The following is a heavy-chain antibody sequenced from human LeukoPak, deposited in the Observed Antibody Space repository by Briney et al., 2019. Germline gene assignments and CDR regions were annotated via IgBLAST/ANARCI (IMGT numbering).Heavy chain of an antibody. D-gene: IGHD6-19*01. Sequence: ASVKVSCRVSGYTLTELSMHWVRQAPGKGLEWMGGFDPEDGETIYAQKFQGRVTITRDTSASTAYMELSSLRSEDTAVYYCARSLESSGWLYYYYYYGMDVWGQGTTVTVSS. CDR1: GYTLTELS. J-gene: IGHJ6*02. CDR2: FDPEDGET. V-gene: IGHV1-24*01. CDR3: ARSLESSGWLYYYYYYGMDV.